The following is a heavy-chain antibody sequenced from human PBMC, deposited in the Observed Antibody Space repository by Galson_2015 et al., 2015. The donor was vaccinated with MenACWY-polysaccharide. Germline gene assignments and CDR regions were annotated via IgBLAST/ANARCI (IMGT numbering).Heavy chain of an antibody. J-gene: IGHJ2*01. V-gene: IGHV3-74*01. Sequence: SLRLSCAASEFTFSTYWMHWVRQAPGKGLVWVSRINGDGSSTSYADSVKGRFTISRDNAKNTLYLQMNSLRAEDTEVYYCARGGRGPYWYFDLGGRGTLVTVSS. CDR1: EFTFSTYW. CDR3: ARGGRGPYWYFDL. CDR2: INGDGSST.